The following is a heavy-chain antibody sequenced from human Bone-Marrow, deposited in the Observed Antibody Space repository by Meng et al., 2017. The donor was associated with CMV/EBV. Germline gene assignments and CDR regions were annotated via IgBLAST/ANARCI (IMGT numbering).Heavy chain of an antibody. Sequence: ASVKVSCKASGYTFTSYGISWVRQAPGQGLEWMGWISAYNGNTNYAQKLQGRVTMTTDTSTSTVYMELSSLRSEDTAVYYCSRAVFSWNLQPFDYWGQGTLVTVSS. J-gene: IGHJ4*02. CDR3: SRAVFSWNLQPFDY. CDR1: GYTFTSYG. CDR2: ISAYNGNT. D-gene: IGHD1-1*01. V-gene: IGHV1-18*01.